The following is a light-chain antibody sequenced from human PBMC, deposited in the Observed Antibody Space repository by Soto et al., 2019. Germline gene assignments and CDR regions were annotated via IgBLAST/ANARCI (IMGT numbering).Light chain of an antibody. J-gene: IGLJ1*01. V-gene: IGLV2-11*01. Sequence: QSALTQPRSVSGSPGQSVTISCTGTSSDVGGYNYVSWYQQHPGKAPKLMIYDVSKRPSGVPDRFPGSKSGNTASLTIFGLQAEDEADYYCCSYAGSYTHYVFGTGTKVTVL. CDR2: DVS. CDR3: CSYAGSYTHYV. CDR1: SSDVGGYNY.